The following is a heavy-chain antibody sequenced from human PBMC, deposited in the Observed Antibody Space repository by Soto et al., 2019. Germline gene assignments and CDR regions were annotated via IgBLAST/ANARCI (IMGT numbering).Heavy chain of an antibody. CDR1: GFTFSNYS. CDR2: ISSSGSYI. CDR3: ARHPGIAAAGIDNWFDP. V-gene: IGHV3-21*04. J-gene: IGHJ5*02. Sequence: GGSLRLSCAASGFTFSNYSLNWVRQTPGKGLQWVSSISSSGSYIYYTDSVRGRFTISADKSISTAYLQWSSLKASDTAMYYCARHPGIAAAGIDNWFDPWGQGTLVTVSS. D-gene: IGHD6-13*01.